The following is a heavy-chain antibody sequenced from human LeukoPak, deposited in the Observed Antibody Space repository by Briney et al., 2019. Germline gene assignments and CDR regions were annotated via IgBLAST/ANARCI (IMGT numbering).Heavy chain of an antibody. D-gene: IGHD3-22*01. Sequence: QPGGSLRLSCAAPGFTFSSYWMHWVRQAPGKGLVWVSRIKSDGSTNYADSVKGRFTISRDNAKNTLSLQMNSLRAEDTGVYYCARAPSEIGGYYPEYFRHWGQGTLVTVSS. CDR3: ARAPSEIGGYYPEYFRH. J-gene: IGHJ1*01. CDR2: IKSDGST. CDR1: GFTFSSYW. V-gene: IGHV3-74*01.